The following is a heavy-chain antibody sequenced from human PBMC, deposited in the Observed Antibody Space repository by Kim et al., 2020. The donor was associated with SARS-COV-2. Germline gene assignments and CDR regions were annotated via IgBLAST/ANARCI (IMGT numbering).Heavy chain of an antibody. V-gene: IGHV1-18*01. J-gene: IGHJ4*02. Sequence: YAQNVQGRVTMTTDTSTNTAYMELWSLRSDDTAMYYCARGAYGGVSFDYWGQGTLVTVSS. D-gene: IGHD4-17*01. CDR3: ARGAYGGVSFDY.